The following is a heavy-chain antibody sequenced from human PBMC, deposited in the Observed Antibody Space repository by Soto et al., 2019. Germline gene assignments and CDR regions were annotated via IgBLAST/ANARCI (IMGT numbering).Heavy chain of an antibody. V-gene: IGHV1-18*01. CDR1: GYTFTSYG. CDR2: ISAYNGNT. D-gene: IGHD3-3*01. J-gene: IGHJ3*02. CDR3: ARDVLDGANDAFDI. Sequence: ASVKVSCKASGYTFTSYGISWVRQAPGQGLEWMGWISAYNGNTNYAQKLQGRVTMTTDTSTSAAYMELRSLRSDDTAVYYCARDVLDGANDAFDIGGQGTMVTVSS.